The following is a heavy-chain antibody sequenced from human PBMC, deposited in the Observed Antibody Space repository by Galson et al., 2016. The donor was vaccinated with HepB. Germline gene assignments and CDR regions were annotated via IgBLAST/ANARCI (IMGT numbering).Heavy chain of an antibody. Sequence: SLRLSCAASGDSLTTWSMSWVRLAPGKGLEWLAYISSSSETIYYADSVKGRLSIATDNAKNSLYLHMTSLRVEDAALYYCARGPEGTYYRTSGYLGYFVSWGQGALVTVAS. V-gene: IGHV3-48*01. J-gene: IGHJ4*02. CDR2: ISSSSETI. D-gene: IGHD3-3*01. CDR1: GDSLTTWS. CDR3: ARGPEGTYYRTSGYLGYFVS.